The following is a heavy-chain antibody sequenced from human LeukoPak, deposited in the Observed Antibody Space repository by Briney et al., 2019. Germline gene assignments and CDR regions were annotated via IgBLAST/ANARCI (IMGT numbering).Heavy chain of an antibody. CDR1: GLTFGDYA. CDR2: IEKDGSAT. CDR3: ARAGVTNQLGETYWYFDL. D-gene: IGHD1-1*01. V-gene: IGHV3-7*01. J-gene: IGHJ2*01. Sequence: PGGSLRLSCTASGLTFGDYAMSWVRQAPGKGLEWVAKIEKDGSATYYVDSMKGRFTVSRDNAANSLYLQMSNLGVEDTAVYSCARAGVTNQLGETYWYFDLWGRGTLVTVSS.